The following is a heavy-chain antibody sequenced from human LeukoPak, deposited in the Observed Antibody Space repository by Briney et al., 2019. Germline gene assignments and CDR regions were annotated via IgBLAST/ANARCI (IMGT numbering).Heavy chain of an antibody. J-gene: IGHJ4*02. CDR3: ARVTYVDDMLYQYFDY. D-gene: IGHD4-17*01. CDR1: SYSISSGSY. V-gene: IGHV4-38-2*01. CDR2: IFHSGNS. Sequence: SETLSLTCAVSSYSISSGSYWGWIRQSPGKGLEWVGSIFHSGNSYYNPSLKSRLTMSVDTSRNQFSLKLTSVTAADTALYYCARVTYVDDMLYQYFDYWGQGILVTVSS.